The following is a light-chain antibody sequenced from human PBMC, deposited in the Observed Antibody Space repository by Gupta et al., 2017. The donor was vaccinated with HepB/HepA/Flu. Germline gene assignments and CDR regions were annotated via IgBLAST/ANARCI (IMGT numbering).Light chain of an antibody. CDR1: QSVSSY. Sequence: EIVLTQSPATLSLSPGERATLSCRASQSVSSYLAWYQQKPGQAPRLLIYDASNRATGIPARFSGSGGGTDFTLTISSREPEDFAVYYCQQRSNWPPGYTFGQGTKLEIK. V-gene: IGKV3-11*01. CDR2: DAS. J-gene: IGKJ2*01. CDR3: QQRSNWPPGYT.